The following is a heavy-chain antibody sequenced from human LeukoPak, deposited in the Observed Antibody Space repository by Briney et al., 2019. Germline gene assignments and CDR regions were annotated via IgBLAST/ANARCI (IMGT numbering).Heavy chain of an antibody. CDR2: ITPMFGTS. CDR1: GGTFSRHT. J-gene: IGHJ1*01. CDR3: ARDSSEFRSLLFH. V-gene: IGHV1-69*13. Sequence: GASVKVSCKASGGTFSRHTISWVRQGPGQGLEWMGGITPMFGTSNYAQKFRGRVTITADESTSTAYVELSSLRSEDTAVYYCARDSSEFRSLLFHWGQGTLVTVSS. D-gene: IGHD1-14*01.